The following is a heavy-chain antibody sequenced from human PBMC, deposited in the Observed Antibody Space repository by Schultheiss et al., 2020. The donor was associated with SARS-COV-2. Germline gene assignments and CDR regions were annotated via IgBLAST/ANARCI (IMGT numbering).Heavy chain of an antibody. CDR1: GYTFTSYY. J-gene: IGHJ6*02. V-gene: IGHV1-46*01. CDR3: ARVRSYDSSYYGMDV. D-gene: IGHD3-3*01. CDR2: INPSGGST. Sequence: ASVKVSCKASGYTFTSYYMHWVRQAPGQGLEWMGIINPSGGSTSYAQKFQGRVTMTMDTSTSTVYMELSSLRSEDTAVYYCARVRSYDSSYYGMDVWGQGTTVTVSS.